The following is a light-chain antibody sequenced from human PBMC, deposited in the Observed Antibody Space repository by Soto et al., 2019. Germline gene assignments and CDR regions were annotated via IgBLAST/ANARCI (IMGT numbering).Light chain of an antibody. Sequence: SSELTQPPSVSVAPRQTATFTCGGDNIGSKGVHWYQHRPGQAPVLVVYDDSDRPSGIPERFSGSNSGNTATLTISGVEGGDEADYYCQVWDSIIAHLLFGGVTQLTVL. CDR1: NIGSKG. V-gene: IGLV3-21*02. CDR2: DDS. J-gene: IGLJ3*02. CDR3: QVWDSIIAHLL.